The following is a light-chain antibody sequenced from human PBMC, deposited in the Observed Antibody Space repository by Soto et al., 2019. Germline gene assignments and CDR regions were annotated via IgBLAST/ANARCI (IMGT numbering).Light chain of an antibody. J-gene: IGLJ1*01. Sequence: QSALTQSRSVSASPGQSVTISCTGTSSDVGDYNYVSWFQQYPGKAPKLVIYDVNKRPSGVPNRFSGSKSGNTASLTISGLQAEDEADYYCCSYAGRFTFVFGTGTKLTVL. CDR2: DVN. CDR1: SSDVGDYNY. V-gene: IGLV2-11*01. CDR3: CSYAGRFTFV.